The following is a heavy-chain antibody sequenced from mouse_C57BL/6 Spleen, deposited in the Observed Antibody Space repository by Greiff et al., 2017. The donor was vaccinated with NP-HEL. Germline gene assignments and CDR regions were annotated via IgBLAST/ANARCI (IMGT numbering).Heavy chain of an antibody. CDR2: IYPGDGDT. CDR3: ARSTHYGSSPLMDY. CDR1: GYAFSSSW. J-gene: IGHJ4*01. Sequence: VKLQESGPELVKPGASVKISCKASGYAFSSSWMNWVKQRPGKGLEWIGRIYPGDGDTNYNGKFKGKATLTADKSSSPAYMQLSSLTSEDSAVYFCARSTHYGSSPLMDYWGQGTSVTVSS. D-gene: IGHD1-1*01. V-gene: IGHV1-82*01.